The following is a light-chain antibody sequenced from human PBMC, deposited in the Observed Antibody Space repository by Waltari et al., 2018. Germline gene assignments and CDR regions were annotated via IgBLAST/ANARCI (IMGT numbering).Light chain of an antibody. CDR2: DAS. J-gene: IGKJ4*01. Sequence: EIVLTQSPATLSLSPGERATLSCSASQNINTYLAWYQQKPGQAPRLLIYDASSRATGIPARFSGSGSGTDFTLTISSLEPEDFAVYYCQQRSNWPPPTFGGGTKVDI. V-gene: IGKV3-11*01. CDR1: QNINTY. CDR3: QQRSNWPPPT.